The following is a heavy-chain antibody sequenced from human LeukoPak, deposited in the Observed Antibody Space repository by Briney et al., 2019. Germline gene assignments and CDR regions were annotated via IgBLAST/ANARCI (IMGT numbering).Heavy chain of an antibody. D-gene: IGHD3-22*01. Sequence: GGSLRLSCAASGFTVSGNYMSWVRQAPGKGLECVAVIYSGGDTYYADSAKGRFTISRDKSKNTLYFQMNSLRAEDTAVYYCARDWDDGRAERPAWGQGTLVTVSS. J-gene: IGHJ5*02. V-gene: IGHV3-53*01. CDR2: IYSGGDT. CDR3: ARDWDDGRAERPA. CDR1: GFTVSGNY.